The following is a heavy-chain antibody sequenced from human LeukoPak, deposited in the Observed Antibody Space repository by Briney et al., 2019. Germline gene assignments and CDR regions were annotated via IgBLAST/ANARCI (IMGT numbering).Heavy chain of an antibody. CDR2: IYYSGST. CDR1: GGSISSSSYY. D-gene: IGHD3-22*01. V-gene: IGHV4-39*07. Sequence: SSETLSLTCTVSGGSISSSSYYWGWIRQPPGKGLEWIGSIYYSGSTYYNPSLKSRVTISVDTSKNQFSLKLSSVTAADTAVYYCAREGTTRITMIVARSEAPSPDYWGQGTLVTVSS. J-gene: IGHJ4*02. CDR3: AREGTTRITMIVARSEAPSPDY.